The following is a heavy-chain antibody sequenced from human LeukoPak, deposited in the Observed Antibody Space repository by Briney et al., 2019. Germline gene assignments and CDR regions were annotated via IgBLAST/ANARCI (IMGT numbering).Heavy chain of an antibody. V-gene: IGHV4-59*01. D-gene: IGHD5-24*01. J-gene: IGHJ4*02. CDR3: ARGAMATTPFFDY. CDR1: GGSISNYY. Sequence: SETLSLTCPVSGGSISNYYYWTWIRQPPGKGLEWIGYVYYTGSTNFNPSLKSRVTMSLDMSRNQFSLKLTSLTAADTAVYYCARGAMATTPFFDYWGQGTLVTVSS. CDR2: VYYTGST.